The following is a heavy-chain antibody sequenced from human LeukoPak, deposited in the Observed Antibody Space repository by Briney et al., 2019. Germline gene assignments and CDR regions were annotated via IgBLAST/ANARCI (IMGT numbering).Heavy chain of an antibody. Sequence: GASVTVSCKASGYTFTINYMHCERQGPRQALEWRVVIHPSSGTTSYAQRFQGRVTMTRDTSTSTIYMELSSLRSEDTAVYYCARGRPYSSGWYAIDYWGQGTLVTVSS. CDR3: ARGRPYSSGWYAIDY. V-gene: IGHV1-46*01. D-gene: IGHD6-19*01. J-gene: IGHJ4*02. CDR2: IHPSSGTT. CDR1: GYTFTINY.